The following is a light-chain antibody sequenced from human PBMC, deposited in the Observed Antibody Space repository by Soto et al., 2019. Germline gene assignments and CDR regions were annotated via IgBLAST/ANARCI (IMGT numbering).Light chain of an antibody. V-gene: IGKV1-5*01. J-gene: IGKJ1*01. Sequence: DIQMTQSPSTLSASVGDRVTITCRASQSISSWLAWYQQKPGKAPKLLIYDASSLESGVPSRFSGSGSGTEFTLTISSLQPDVFATYYCQQYNSYLWAFGQGTKV. CDR3: QQYNSYLWA. CDR1: QSISSW. CDR2: DAS.